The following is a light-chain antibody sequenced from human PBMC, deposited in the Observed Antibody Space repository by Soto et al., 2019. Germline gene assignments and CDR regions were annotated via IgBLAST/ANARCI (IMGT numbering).Light chain of an antibody. CDR1: QSGFGNY. J-gene: IGKJ1*01. Sequence: EIVLTQSPGTLSLSPRDRATLSGRTSQSGFGNYLAWFQQKPGQAPRLLIYTASTMATGIPDRFSGSGSGTDFTLTISRMGLEDFAVYYCHQYGSAPWTLGQGTTVEV. CDR2: TAS. V-gene: IGKV3-20*01. CDR3: HQYGSAPWT.